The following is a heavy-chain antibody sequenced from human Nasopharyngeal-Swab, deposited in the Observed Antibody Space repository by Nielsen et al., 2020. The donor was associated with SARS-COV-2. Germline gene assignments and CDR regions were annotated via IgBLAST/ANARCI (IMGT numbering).Heavy chain of an antibody. D-gene: IGHD1-1*01. CDR1: GGSISRYY. CDR3: ARPATTAQSDAFDI. J-gene: IGHJ3*02. CDR2: IYYSGRA. Sequence: SETLSLTCTVSGGSISRYYWSWIRQPPGQELKWIGYIYYSGRANYNPSLKSRVTISVDTSKNRFSLRLNSVTAADTAVYYCARPATTAQSDAFDIWGQGTMVTVS. V-gene: IGHV4-59*08.